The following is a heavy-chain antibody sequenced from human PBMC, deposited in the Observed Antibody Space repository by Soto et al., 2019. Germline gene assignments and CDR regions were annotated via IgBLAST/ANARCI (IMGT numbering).Heavy chain of an antibody. CDR3: ARDPKTSAGQHWAFTYFDS. CDR2: ISYDGTNK. Sequence: QMQLVESGGGVVQPGRSLRLSCAASGFSFSISPMHWVRQAPGKGPEWVALISYDGTNKFYADSVKGRFTISRDNSKSTLYLQVDSLRPEDAAVYYGARDPKTSAGQHWAFTYFDSWGQGTLVTVSS. J-gene: IGHJ4*02. CDR1: GFSFSISP. V-gene: IGHV3-30-3*01. D-gene: IGHD7-27*01.